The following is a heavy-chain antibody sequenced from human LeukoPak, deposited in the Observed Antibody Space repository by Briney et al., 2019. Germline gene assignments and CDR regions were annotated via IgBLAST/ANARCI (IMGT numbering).Heavy chain of an antibody. CDR3: ARDQVGATPIDY. V-gene: IGHV3-74*01. J-gene: IGHJ4*02. Sequence: GGSLRLSCAASGFTFSSYAMSWVRQAPGKGLVWVSHINPDGSATRYADSVKGRFTISRDNAKNTLYLQMNSLRAEDTAVYYCARDQVGATPIDYWGQGTLVTVSS. CDR2: INPDGSAT. CDR1: GFTFSSYA. D-gene: IGHD1-26*01.